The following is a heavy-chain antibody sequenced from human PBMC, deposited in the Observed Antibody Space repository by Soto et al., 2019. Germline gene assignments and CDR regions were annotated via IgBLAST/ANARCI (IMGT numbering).Heavy chain of an antibody. CDR3: ASTSYCNGSSSYSRHYYGMDV. J-gene: IGHJ6*02. V-gene: IGHV1-69*06. CDR2: ITPFVDTS. D-gene: IGHD2-15*01. Sequence: QVRLVQSGAEVKKPGSSVKVSCKVSGGTFSKYSLSWVRQTPGQGLEWMGGITPFVDTSNYAQRFLGRVTFTADKSTNTAFLEVRGLKSEDTALYFCASTSYCNGSSSYSRHYYGMDVWGQGTTVTVSS. CDR1: GGTFSKYS.